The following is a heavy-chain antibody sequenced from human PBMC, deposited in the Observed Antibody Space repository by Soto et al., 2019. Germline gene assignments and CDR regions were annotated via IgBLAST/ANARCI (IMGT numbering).Heavy chain of an antibody. J-gene: IGHJ5*02. CDR3: ARGWAGDSPNWFDP. Sequence: QVQLQESGPGLVKPSETLSLTCTVSGGSISSYYWSWIRQPPGKGLEWIGYIYYSGSTNYNPSLKRRVTTSVDTSKNQFSLKLSSVTAADTAVYYCARGWAGDSPNWFDPWGQGTLVTVSS. D-gene: IGHD1-26*01. CDR1: GGSISSYY. CDR2: IYYSGST. V-gene: IGHV4-59*01.